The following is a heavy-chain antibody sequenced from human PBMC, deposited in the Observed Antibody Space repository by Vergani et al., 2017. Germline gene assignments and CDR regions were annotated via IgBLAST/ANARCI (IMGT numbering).Heavy chain of an antibody. J-gene: IGHJ6*04. Sequence: QVQLQQSGPGLVKPSQTLSLTCAISGDSVSSNDAVWNWIRQSPSRGLEWLGRTYYRSKWYNDYAVSVKSRITISPDTSKNQFSLQLNSVTPEDTAVYYCASDVTYYNKIDHDGLEVWGKGTTVTVSS. CDR1: GDSVSSNDAV. CDR2: TYYRSKWYN. V-gene: IGHV6-1*01. D-gene: IGHD3-10*01. CDR3: ASDVTYYNKIDHDGLEV.